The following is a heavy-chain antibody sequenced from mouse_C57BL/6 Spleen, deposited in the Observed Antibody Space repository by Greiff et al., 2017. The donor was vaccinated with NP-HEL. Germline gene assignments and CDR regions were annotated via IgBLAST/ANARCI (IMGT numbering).Heavy chain of an antibody. CDR2: IDPENGDT. V-gene: IGHV14-4*01. CDR3: TTSHYYGREDY. Sequence: EVKLVESGAELVRPGASVKLSCTASGFNIKDDYMHWVKQRPEQGLEWIGWIDPENGDTEYASKFQGKATITADTSSNTAYLQLSSLTSEDTAVYYCTTSHYYGREDYWGQGTTLTVSS. D-gene: IGHD1-2*01. J-gene: IGHJ2*01. CDR1: GFNIKDDY.